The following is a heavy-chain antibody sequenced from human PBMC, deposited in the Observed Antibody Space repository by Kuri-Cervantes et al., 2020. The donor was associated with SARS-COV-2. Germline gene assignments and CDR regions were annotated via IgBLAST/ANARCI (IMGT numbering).Heavy chain of an antibody. Sequence: GGSLRLSCAASGFAFGTYAMAWVRQAPGKGLEWVSGISSSDGTRCYADSVKGRFTISRDTSKNTLYLQMNSLRSEDTAVYYCAKARFATGAYFGGGLDFWGQGTLVTVSS. V-gene: IGHV3-23*01. J-gene: IGHJ4*02. CDR3: AKARFATGAYFGGGLDF. CDR1: GFAFGTYA. CDR2: ISSSDGTR. D-gene: IGHD1-1*01.